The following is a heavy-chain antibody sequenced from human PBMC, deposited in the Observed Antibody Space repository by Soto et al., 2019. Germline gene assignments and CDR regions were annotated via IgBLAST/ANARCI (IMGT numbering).Heavy chain of an antibody. D-gene: IGHD3-3*01. CDR2: LYYSGST. J-gene: IGHJ4*02. Sequence: SETLSLTCTVSGGSVSSGSHYWSWIRQPPGKGLEYIGYLYYSGSTNYNPSLKSRVTISVDTPKNQFSLKLTSVTAADTAIYYCARGQAFWTGYYRMPYYFDYWGQGTLVTVSS. CDR3: ARGQAFWTGYYRMPYYFDY. CDR1: GGSVSSGSHY. V-gene: IGHV4-61*01.